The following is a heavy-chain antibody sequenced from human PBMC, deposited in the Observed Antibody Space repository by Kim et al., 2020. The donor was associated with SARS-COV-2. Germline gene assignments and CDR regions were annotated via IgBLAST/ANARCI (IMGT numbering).Heavy chain of an antibody. Sequence: SETLSLTCAVSGDSISNFHYYWGWIRQPPGKGLEWIGSMYFSGNSYYNPSLKSRVTISVDTSKNQFSLKLNSVTATDTAIYYCATRVYYGSGTSKNYFDP. CDR2: MYFSGNS. J-gene: IGHJ5*02. V-gene: IGHV4-39*01. CDR1: GDSISNFHYY. CDR3: ATRVYYGSGTSKNYFDP. D-gene: IGHD3-10*01.